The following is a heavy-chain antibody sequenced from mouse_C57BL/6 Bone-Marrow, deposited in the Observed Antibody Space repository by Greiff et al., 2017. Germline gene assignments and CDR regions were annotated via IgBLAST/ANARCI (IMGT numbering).Heavy chain of an antibody. V-gene: IGHV1-85*01. D-gene: IGHD1-1*01. Sequence: LVESGPELVKPGASVKISCKASGYSFTSYYIHWVKQRPGQGLEWIGWIYPRDGSTKYNEKFKGKATLTVDTSSSTAYMELHSLTSEDSAVYFCAREDYYGSGGYFDYWGQGTTLTVSS. CDR2: IYPRDGST. CDR3: AREDYYGSGGYFDY. CDR1: GYSFTSYY. J-gene: IGHJ2*01.